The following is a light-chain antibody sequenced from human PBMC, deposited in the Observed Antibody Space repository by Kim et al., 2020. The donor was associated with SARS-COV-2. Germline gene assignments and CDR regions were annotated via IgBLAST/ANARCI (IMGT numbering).Light chain of an antibody. J-gene: IGLJ1*01. CDR2: QDS. CDR3: QAWDSSTPSWV. V-gene: IGLV3-1*01. CDR1: KLGDKY. Sequence: SYELTQPPSVSVSPGQTASITCSGDKLGDKYACWYQQKPGQSPVLVIYQDSKRPSGIPERFSGSNSGNTATLTISGTQAMDEADYYCQAWDSSTPSWVFGTRTKVTVL.